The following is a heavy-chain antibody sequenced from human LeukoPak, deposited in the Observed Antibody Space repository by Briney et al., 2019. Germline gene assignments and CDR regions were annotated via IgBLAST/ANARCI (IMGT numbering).Heavy chain of an antibody. CDR1: GFTSIAYA. Sequence: GGSLRLSCVGSGFTSIAYALTWARQAPGKGLEWVSGISGGGVTTYYADSVKGRFTISRDNSQNTLYLQMISLRAEDTAVYYCAKDYKVRSGEPPIDYWGQGTLVTVSS. CDR2: ISGGGVTT. J-gene: IGHJ4*02. D-gene: IGHD7-27*01. CDR3: AKDYKVRSGEPPIDY. V-gene: IGHV3-23*01.